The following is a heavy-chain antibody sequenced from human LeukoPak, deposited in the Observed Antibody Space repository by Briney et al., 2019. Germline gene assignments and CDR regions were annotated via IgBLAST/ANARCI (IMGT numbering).Heavy chain of an antibody. CDR1: GFTFSSYS. Sequence: GGSLRLSCAASGFTFSSYSMNWVRQAPGKGLEWVSSISSSSSCIYYADSVKGRFTISRDNAKNSLYLQMNSPRAEDTAVYYCARGYCSGGSRNSDYFDYWGQGTLVTVSS. V-gene: IGHV3-21*01. CDR2: ISSSSSCI. D-gene: IGHD2-15*01. J-gene: IGHJ4*02. CDR3: ARGYCSGGSRNSDYFDY.